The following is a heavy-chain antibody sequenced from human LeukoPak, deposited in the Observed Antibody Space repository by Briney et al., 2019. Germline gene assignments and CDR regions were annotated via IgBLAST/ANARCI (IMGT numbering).Heavy chain of an antibody. D-gene: IGHD1-26*01. CDR3: ARDRGPLGGSYRFQDY. V-gene: IGHV3-33*01. Sequence: PGGSLRLSCAASGFTFSSYGMHWVRQAPGKGLEWVAVIWYDGSNKYYADSVKGRFTISRDNAKNSLYLQMNSLRAEDTAVYYCARDRGPLGGSYRFQDYWGQGTLVTVSS. CDR2: IWYDGSNK. J-gene: IGHJ4*02. CDR1: GFTFSSYG.